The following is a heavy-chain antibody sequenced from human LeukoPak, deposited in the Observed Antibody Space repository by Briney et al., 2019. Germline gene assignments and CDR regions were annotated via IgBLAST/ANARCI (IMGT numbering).Heavy chain of an antibody. V-gene: IGHV3-7*01. CDR1: GFTFSSYW. CDR3: ARDAXIXIFXVVTRTNAFDI. J-gene: IGHJ3*02. D-gene: IGHD3-3*01. CDR2: IKQDGSEK. Sequence: GGSLRLSCAASGFTFSSYWMTWVRQAPGKGLEWVANIKQDGSEKYYVDSVKGRFTISRDNAKNSLYLQMNSLRAEDTAVYYCARDAXIXIFXVVTRTNAFDIWGQGTMVTVSS.